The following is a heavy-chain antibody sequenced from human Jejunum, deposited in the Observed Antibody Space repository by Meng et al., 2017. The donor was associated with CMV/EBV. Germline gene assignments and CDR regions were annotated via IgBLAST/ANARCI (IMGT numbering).Heavy chain of an antibody. D-gene: IGHD1-26*01. CDR2: VYYSGRT. CDR1: GDSITSSSHY. Sequence: VSGDSITSSSHYWGWIRQPPGKGLEWIGSVYYSGRTYSNPSLKSRVIMSVDTSNNHFSLKLSSVTAADTAVYYCARLGGFEYYFDYWGQGALVTVSS. J-gene: IGHJ4*02. V-gene: IGHV4-39*02. CDR3: ARLGGFEYYFDY.